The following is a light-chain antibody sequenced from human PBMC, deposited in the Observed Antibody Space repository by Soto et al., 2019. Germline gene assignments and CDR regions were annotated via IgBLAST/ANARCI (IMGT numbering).Light chain of an antibody. J-gene: IGKJ1*01. CDR1: QSISTY. V-gene: IGKV1-39*01. CDR2: GAS. Sequence: DIQMTQSPSSLSASVGDRVTITCRASQSISTYLNWYQQKPGKAPKLLIYGASSLQSGVPSRFSGGRSGTDFALTISSLQPEDFATYYCQQSYSTPQFGQGTKVEIK. CDR3: QQSYSTPQ.